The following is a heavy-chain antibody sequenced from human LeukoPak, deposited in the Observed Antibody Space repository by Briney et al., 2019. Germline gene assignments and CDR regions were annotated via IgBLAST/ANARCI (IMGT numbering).Heavy chain of an antibody. CDR3: TTLGYHLDS. CDR2: ISGSDTTA. D-gene: IGHD3-22*01. V-gene: IGHV3-48*03. CDR1: GFAFSAYE. J-gene: IGHJ4*02. Sequence: QAGGSLRLSCLASGFAFSAYEMNWVRQAPGRGLEWVSYISGSDTTAYYADSVRGRFTIFRDNAKNSLYLQMNSLRAEDTALYYCTTLGYHLDSWGQGTLVTVSS.